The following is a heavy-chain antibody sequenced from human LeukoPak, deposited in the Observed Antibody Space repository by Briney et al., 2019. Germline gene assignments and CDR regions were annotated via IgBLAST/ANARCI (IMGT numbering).Heavy chain of an antibody. V-gene: IGHV4-4*02. CDR1: GGSISSSNW. D-gene: IGHD6-19*01. CDR3: AAIAVAGIQWFDP. CDR2: IYHSGST. Sequence: SETLSLTCAVSGGSISSSNWWSWVRQPPGKGLEWIGEIYHSGSTNYNPSLKSRVTISVDKSKNQFSLKLSSVTAADTAVYYCAAIAVAGIQWFDPWGQGTLVTVSS. J-gene: IGHJ5*02.